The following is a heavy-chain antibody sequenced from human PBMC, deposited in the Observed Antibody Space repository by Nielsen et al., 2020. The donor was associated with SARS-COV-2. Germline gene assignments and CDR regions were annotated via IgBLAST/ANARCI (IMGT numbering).Heavy chain of an antibody. D-gene: IGHD1-26*01. CDR3: AGGLLVGAIQGYAFDI. CDR1: GGTFSSYA. Sequence: SVKVSCKASGGTFSSYAISWVRQAPGQGLEWMGGIIPIFGTANYAQKFQGRVTITADESTSTAYMELSSLRPEDTAVYYCAGGLLVGAIQGYAFDIWGQGTMVTVSS. V-gene: IGHV1-69*13. CDR2: IIPIFGTA. J-gene: IGHJ3*02.